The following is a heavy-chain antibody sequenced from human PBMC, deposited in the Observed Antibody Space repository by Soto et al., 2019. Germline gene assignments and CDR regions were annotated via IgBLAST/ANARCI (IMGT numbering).Heavy chain of an antibody. Sequence: SETLSLTCAVSSDSINISHCWNWFRQPPEKGLEWIGQISHSGSTTYNPSLTSRVTISVDKSKNHFSLKLTSVTAADTAVYYCAARHFWSRPWTDRRLDYWGQGTLVTVSS. CDR2: ISHSGST. V-gene: IGHV4-4*02. D-gene: IGHD3-3*02. CDR3: AARHFWSRPWTDRRLDY. J-gene: IGHJ4*02. CDR1: SDSINISHC.